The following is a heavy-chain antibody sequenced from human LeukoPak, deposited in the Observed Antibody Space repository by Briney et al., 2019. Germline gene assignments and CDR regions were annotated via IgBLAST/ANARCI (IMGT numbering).Heavy chain of an antibody. CDR1: GFTFSSYS. J-gene: IGHJ3*02. V-gene: IGHV3-21*01. CDR2: ISSSSSYI. D-gene: IGHD3-22*01. Sequence: GGSLRLSCAASGFTFSSYSMTWVRQAPGKGLEWVSSISSSSSYIYYADSVKGRFTISRDNAKNSLYLQMNSLRAEDTAVYYCARDFGHYDSSGYYLRAFDIWGQGTMVTVSS. CDR3: ARDFGHYDSSGYYLRAFDI.